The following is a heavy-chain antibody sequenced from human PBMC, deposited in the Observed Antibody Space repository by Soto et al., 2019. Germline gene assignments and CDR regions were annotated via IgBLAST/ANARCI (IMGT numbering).Heavy chain of an antibody. CDR3: ARTLYGDDVDY. V-gene: IGHV1-8*01. Sequence: QVQLVQSGAEVKKPGASVKVSCKASGYTFTSYDINWVRQATGQGLEWMGWMNPNSGNTGYAQKFQGRITMTRNTSIGTAYMELSCLRSDGTAGYYCARTLYGDDVDYWGQLTLVTVSS. D-gene: IGHD4-17*01. CDR1: GYTFTSYD. J-gene: IGHJ4*02. CDR2: MNPNSGNT.